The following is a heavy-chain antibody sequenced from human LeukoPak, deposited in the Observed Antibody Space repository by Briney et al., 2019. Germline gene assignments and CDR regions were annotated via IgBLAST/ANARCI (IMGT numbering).Heavy chain of an antibody. CDR1: GGSIYSYY. Sequence: SETLSLTCTVSGGSIYSYYWTWIRQPPGKGLEWIGYISYSGSTNYNPSLKSRVTISVDTSKNHFSLRLSSVTAAATAVYSCARHYMGGENFESSAYRAFDYWGQGTLVTVSS. CDR3: ARHYMGGENFESSAYRAFDY. D-gene: IGHD3-22*01. CDR2: ISYSGST. J-gene: IGHJ4*02. V-gene: IGHV4-59*08.